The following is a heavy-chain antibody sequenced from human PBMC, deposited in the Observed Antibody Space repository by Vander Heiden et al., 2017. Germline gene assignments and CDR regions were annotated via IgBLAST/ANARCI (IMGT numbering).Heavy chain of an antibody. CDR2: ISGSGGST. CDR3: AKEVVAGADYGMDV. Sequence: SWAAFLQHKESLRLSCAASGFTFSSSAMSWVRQAPGKGLEWVSAISGSGGSTYYADSVKGRFTISRDNSKNTLYRQMNSPRAEDTAGYDCAKEVVAGADYGMDVWGQGTMVTVSS. V-gene: IGHV3-23*01. CDR1: GFTFSSSA. D-gene: IGHD2-15*01. J-gene: IGHJ6*02.